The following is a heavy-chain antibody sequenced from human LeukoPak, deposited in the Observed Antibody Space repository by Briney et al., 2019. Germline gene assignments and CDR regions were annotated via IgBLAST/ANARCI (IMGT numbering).Heavy chain of an antibody. Sequence: SETLSLTCTVSGGSISSYYWSWIRQPPGKGLEWIGYIYTSGSTNYNPSLKSRVTISVDTSKNQFSLKLSPVTAADTAVYYCARQGLSSGWYVYFDYWGQGTLVTVSS. CDR2: IYTSGST. V-gene: IGHV4-4*09. J-gene: IGHJ4*02. CDR1: GGSISSYY. D-gene: IGHD6-19*01. CDR3: ARQGLSSGWYVYFDY.